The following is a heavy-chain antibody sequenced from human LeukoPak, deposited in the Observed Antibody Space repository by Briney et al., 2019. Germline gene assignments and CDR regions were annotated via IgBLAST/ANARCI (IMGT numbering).Heavy chain of an antibody. Sequence: PSETLSLTCTVSGGSISNYWWSWIRQPPGKGLEWIGYVFDSGSTNYNPSLKSRVTISVDTSKKQFSLKVSSVTAADTAVYYCARGYSSSWNYLDYWGQGTLVTVSS. CDR3: ARGYSSSWNYLDY. J-gene: IGHJ4*02. CDR2: VFDSGST. V-gene: IGHV4-59*01. D-gene: IGHD6-13*01. CDR1: GGSISNYW.